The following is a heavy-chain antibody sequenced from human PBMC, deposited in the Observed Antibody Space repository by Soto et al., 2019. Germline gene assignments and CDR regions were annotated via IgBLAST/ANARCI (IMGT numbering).Heavy chain of an antibody. Sequence: QVQLQESGPGLVKPSQTLSLTCTVSGGSISSGGYYWSWIRQHPGKGLEWIGYIYYSGSTYYNPSLKSRVTISVDTSKNQFSLKLSSVTAADTAVYYCARVGEYSNYFGGHAPLRDHNWFDPWGQGTLVTVSS. CDR2: IYYSGST. V-gene: IGHV4-31*03. CDR3: ARVGEYSNYFGGHAPLRDHNWFDP. D-gene: IGHD4-4*01. J-gene: IGHJ5*02. CDR1: GGSISSGGYY.